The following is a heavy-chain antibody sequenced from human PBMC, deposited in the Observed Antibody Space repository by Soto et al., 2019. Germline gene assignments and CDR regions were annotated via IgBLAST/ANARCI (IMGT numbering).Heavy chain of an antibody. CDR1: GYTFTSYA. V-gene: IGHV1-3*01. J-gene: IGHJ6*02. D-gene: IGHD3-9*01. CDR3: AREAQDYDILTGYSSGYYYYGMDV. CDR2: INAGNGNT. Sequence: ASVKVSCKASGYTFTSYAMHWVRQAPGQRLEWMGWINAGNGNTKYSQKFQGRVTITRDTSASTAYMELSSLRSEDTAVYYCAREAQDYDILTGYSSGYYYYGMDVWGQGTTVTVSS.